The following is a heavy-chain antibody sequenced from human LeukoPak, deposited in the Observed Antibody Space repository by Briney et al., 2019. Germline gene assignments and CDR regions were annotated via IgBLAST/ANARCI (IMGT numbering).Heavy chain of an antibody. Sequence: RAGGSLRLSCAASGFTFDDYGMSWVRQAPGKGLEWVSGINWNGGSTGYADSVKGRFTISRDNDKNSLYLQMNSLRAEDTAVYYCAREFSLYCGGDCYSDYWGQGTLVTVSS. D-gene: IGHD2-21*02. CDR3: AREFSLYCGGDCYSDY. CDR2: INWNGGST. V-gene: IGHV3-20*04. J-gene: IGHJ4*02. CDR1: GFTFDDYG.